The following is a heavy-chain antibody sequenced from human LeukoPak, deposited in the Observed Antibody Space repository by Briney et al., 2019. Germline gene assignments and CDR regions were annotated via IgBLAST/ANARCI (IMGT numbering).Heavy chain of an antibody. V-gene: IGHV1-2*02. D-gene: IGHD2-21*02. CDR3: ARNCGGDCYYYYYYYMDV. CDR2: INPNSGGT. CDR1: GYTFTGYY. J-gene: IGHJ6*03. Sequence: AASVKVSCKASGYTFTGYYMHWVRQAPGQGLEWMGWINPNSGGTNYAQKFQGRVTMTRDTSISTAYMELSRLRSDDTAVYYCARNCGGDCYYYYYYYMDVWGKGTTVTVSS.